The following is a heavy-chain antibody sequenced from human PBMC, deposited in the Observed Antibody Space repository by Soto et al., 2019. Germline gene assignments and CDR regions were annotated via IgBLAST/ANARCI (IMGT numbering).Heavy chain of an antibody. CDR1: GFTFSSYA. J-gene: IGHJ2*01. CDR2: ISGSGGST. D-gene: IGHD4-17*01. Sequence: EVQLLESGGGLVQPGGSLRLSCAASGFTFSSYAMNWVRQAPGKGLEWVSVISGSGGSTYYADAVKGRFTISRDNSKNKLYLQMKSLRAEDTAVYYCAKRTVGWYFDLWGRGTLVTVSS. V-gene: IGHV3-23*01. CDR3: AKRTVGWYFDL.